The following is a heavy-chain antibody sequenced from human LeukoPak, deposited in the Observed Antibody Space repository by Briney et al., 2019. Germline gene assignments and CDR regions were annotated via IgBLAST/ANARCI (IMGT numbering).Heavy chain of an antibody. J-gene: IGHJ4*02. CDR1: GGTFSSYA. D-gene: IGHD2-21*02. V-gene: IGHV1-69*05. CDR2: IIPIFGTA. Sequence: GASMKVSCKASGGTFSSYAISWVRQAPGQGLEWIGGIIPIFGTANYAQKFQGRVTITTDESTSTAYMELSSLRSEDTAVYYCASRPARYCGGDCYVDYWGQGTLVTVSS. CDR3: ASRPARYCGGDCYVDY.